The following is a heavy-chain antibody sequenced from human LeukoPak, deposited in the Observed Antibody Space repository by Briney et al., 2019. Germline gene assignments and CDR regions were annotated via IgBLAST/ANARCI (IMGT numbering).Heavy chain of an antibody. CDR3: ATATTSGWLLE. V-gene: IGHV3-33*01. Sequence: GGSLRLSCAASGFTFSSYGMHWVRQAPGKGLEWVAVIWYDGSNKYNADSVKGRFTISRDNSKNTLYLQMNSLRAEDTAVYYCATATTSGWLLEWGQGTLVTVSS. CDR2: IWYDGSNK. CDR1: GFTFSSYG. J-gene: IGHJ4*02. D-gene: IGHD6-19*01.